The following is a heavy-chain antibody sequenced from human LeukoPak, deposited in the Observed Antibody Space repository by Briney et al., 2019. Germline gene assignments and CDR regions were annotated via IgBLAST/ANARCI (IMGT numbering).Heavy chain of an antibody. Sequence: QPGGSLRLSCAASGFTFSSYAMSWVRQAPGKGVEWVSAISGSGGSTYYADSVKGRFTISRDNSKNTLYLQMNSLRAEDTAVYYCARVRELPYYYYMDVRGKGTTVTVSS. CDR2: ISGSGGST. V-gene: IGHV3-23*01. D-gene: IGHD4-23*01. CDR1: GFTFSSYA. J-gene: IGHJ6*03. CDR3: ARVRELPYYYYMDV.